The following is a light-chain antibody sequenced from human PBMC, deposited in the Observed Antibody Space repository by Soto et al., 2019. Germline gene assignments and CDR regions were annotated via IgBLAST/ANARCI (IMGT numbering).Light chain of an antibody. CDR1: QDISNY. V-gene: IGKV1-33*01. CDR2: DAS. Sequence: DIQMTQSPSSLSASVGDRVTITCQASQDISNYLNWYQQKPGKAPKLLIYDASNLETGVPSRFSGSGSGTDFTFTISSLHPEDIATYYCQQYDNLPIFGGGTKVEIK. J-gene: IGKJ4*01. CDR3: QQYDNLPI.